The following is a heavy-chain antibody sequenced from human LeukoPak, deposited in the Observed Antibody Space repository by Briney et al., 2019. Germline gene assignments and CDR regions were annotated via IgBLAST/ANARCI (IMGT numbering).Heavy chain of an antibody. Sequence: SETLSLTCAVYGGSFSGYYWSWIRQPPGKGLEWIGEINHSGSTNYNPSLKSRVTISVDTSKNQFSLKLSSVTAADTAVYYCVTYYFDSSGPKKNYWGQGTLVTVSS. J-gene: IGHJ4*02. CDR1: GGSFSGYY. V-gene: IGHV4-34*01. CDR2: INHSGST. CDR3: VTYYFDSSGPKKNY. D-gene: IGHD3-22*01.